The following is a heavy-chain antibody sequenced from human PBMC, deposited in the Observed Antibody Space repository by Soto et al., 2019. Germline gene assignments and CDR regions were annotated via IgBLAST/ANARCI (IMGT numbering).Heavy chain of an antibody. CDR2: IYYSGST. Sequence: SETLSLTCTVSGGSISSYYWSWIRQPPGKGLEWIGYIYYSGSTNYNPSLKSRVTISVDTSKNQFSLKLSSVTAADTAVYYCARDPYYYDSSGYYSGFDYWGQGTLVTVSS. J-gene: IGHJ4*02. V-gene: IGHV4-59*01. D-gene: IGHD3-22*01. CDR1: GGSISSYY. CDR3: ARDPYYYDSSGYYSGFDY.